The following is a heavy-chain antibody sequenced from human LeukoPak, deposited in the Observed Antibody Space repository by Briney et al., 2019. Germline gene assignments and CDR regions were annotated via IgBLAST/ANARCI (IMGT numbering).Heavy chain of an antibody. Sequence: ASVKVSCKVSGYTLTELSMNWVRQAPGKGLEWMGGFDPEDGETIYAQKFQGRVTMTEDTSTDTAYMELSSLRSEDTAVYYCATDRNGWYSGDWFDPWGQGTLVTVSS. V-gene: IGHV1-24*01. D-gene: IGHD6-19*01. CDR3: ATDRNGWYSGDWFDP. CDR2: FDPEDGET. J-gene: IGHJ5*02. CDR1: GYTLTELS.